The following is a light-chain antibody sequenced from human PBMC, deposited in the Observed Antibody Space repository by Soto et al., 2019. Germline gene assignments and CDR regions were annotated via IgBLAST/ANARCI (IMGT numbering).Light chain of an antibody. V-gene: IGKV3-20*01. Sequence: EGGWRQSHGTLSLSPGERATLSCRASQSVSSNYLAWYQQRPGQAPRLLIYGASSRATGIPDRFSGSGSGTDFTLSISRLETEDFAVYYCHQYVHSIIFGLGTRPAI. CDR2: GAS. CDR3: HQYVHSII. J-gene: IGKJ5*01. CDR1: QSVSSNY.